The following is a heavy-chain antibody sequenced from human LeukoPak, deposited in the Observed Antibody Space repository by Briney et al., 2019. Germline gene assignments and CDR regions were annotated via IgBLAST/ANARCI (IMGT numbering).Heavy chain of an antibody. CDR1: GYTFTSYA. Sequence: ASVKVSCKASGYTFTSYAMNWVRQAPGQGLEWMGWISAYNGNTNYAQKLQGRVTMTTDTSTSTAYMELRSLRSDDTAVYYCARERIAAVNWFDPWGQGTLVTVSS. CDR2: ISAYNGNT. V-gene: IGHV1-18*01. CDR3: ARERIAAVNWFDP. J-gene: IGHJ5*02. D-gene: IGHD6-13*01.